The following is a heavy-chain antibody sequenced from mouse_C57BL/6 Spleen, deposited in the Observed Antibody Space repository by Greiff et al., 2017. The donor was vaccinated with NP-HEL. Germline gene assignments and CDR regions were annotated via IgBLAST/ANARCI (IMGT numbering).Heavy chain of an antibody. J-gene: IGHJ2*01. CDR1: GYAFSSSW. Sequence: VQLVESGPELVKPGASVKISCKASGYAFSSSWMNWVKQRPGKGLEWIGRIYPGDGDTNYNGKFKGKATLTADKSSSTAYMQLSSLTSEDSAVYFCARNHYGSSLDYWGQGTTLTVSS. V-gene: IGHV1-82*01. CDR3: ARNHYGSSLDY. D-gene: IGHD1-1*01. CDR2: IYPGDGDT.